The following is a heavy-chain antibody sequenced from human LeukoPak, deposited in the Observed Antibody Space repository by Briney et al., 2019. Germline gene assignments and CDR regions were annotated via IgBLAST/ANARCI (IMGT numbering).Heavy chain of an antibody. J-gene: IGHJ4*02. CDR3: AKFEWELSGFDY. Sequence: GGSLRLSCAASGFTFSSYAMSWVRQAPGKGLEWVSAISGSGGSTYFADSVKGRFTISRDNSKNTLYLQMNSLRAEDTAVYYCAKFEWELSGFDYWGQGTLVTVSS. CDR2: ISGSGGST. D-gene: IGHD1-26*01. CDR1: GFTFSSYA. V-gene: IGHV3-23*01.